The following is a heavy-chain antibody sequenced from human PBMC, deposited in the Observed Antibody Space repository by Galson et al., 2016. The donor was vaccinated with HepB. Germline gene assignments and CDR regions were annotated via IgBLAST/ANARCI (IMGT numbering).Heavy chain of an antibody. Sequence: QSGAEAKEPGESLKISCQGSGYSYTNYWIAWVRQLPGKGLEWMGIIYPGDSDTRSSPSFQGQVTISADNSISTAYLQWRSLKASDTAMYYCVRHGGYGTGWCLLYAIDHWGQGTLVTVSS. J-gene: IGHJ4*02. CDR1: GYSYTNYW. D-gene: IGHD6-19*01. CDR2: IYPGDSDT. V-gene: IGHV5-51*01. CDR3: VRHGGYGTGWCLLYAIDH.